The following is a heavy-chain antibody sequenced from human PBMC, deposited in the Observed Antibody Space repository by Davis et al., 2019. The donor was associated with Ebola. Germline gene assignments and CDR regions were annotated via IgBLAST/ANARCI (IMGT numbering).Heavy chain of an antibody. CDR1: GGSFSDYF. Sequence: MPSETLSLTCGVYGGSFSDYFWSWIRQPPEKGLEWIGEISHHNGDTNYNPSLRSRVAISVDSSKNQFSLKLSSVTAADTAVYYCARVQYDFWSGYYGLGYFDYWGQGTLVTVSS. V-gene: IGHV4-34*01. CDR3: ARVQYDFWSGYYGLGYFDY. CDR2: ISHHNGDT. J-gene: IGHJ4*02. D-gene: IGHD3-3*01.